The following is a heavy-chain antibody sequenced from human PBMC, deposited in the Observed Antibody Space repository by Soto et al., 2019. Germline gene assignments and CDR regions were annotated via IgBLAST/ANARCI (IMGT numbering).Heavy chain of an antibody. CDR3: ARPSDVILWFGELYPYYCDF. J-gene: IGHJ4*02. V-gene: IGHV1-69*06. Sequence: VKVSCKDSGCIYNSYAISWVRPAPGQGLEWMGGIIPIFGTANYAQKFQGQVTISADKSISTAYLQWSSLKASDTAMYYCARPSDVILWFGELYPYYCDFSGQGTLVTVSA. CDR1: GCIYNSYA. CDR2: IIPIFGTA. D-gene: IGHD3-10*01.